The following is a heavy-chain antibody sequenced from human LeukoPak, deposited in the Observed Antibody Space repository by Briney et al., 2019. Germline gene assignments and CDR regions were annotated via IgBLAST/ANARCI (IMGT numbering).Heavy chain of an antibody. CDR2: IYTSGST. D-gene: IGHD6-6*01. CDR3: ARENVLEDAYSSWIDY. J-gene: IGHJ4*02. CDR1: GGSTSSSSSYY. V-gene: IGHV4-61*02. Sequence: SETLSLTCTVSGGSTSSSSSYYWSWIRQPAGKGLEWIGRIYTSGSTNYNPSLKSRVTMSVDTSKNQFSLKLSSVTAADTAVYYCARENVLEDAYSSWIDYWGQGTLVTVSS.